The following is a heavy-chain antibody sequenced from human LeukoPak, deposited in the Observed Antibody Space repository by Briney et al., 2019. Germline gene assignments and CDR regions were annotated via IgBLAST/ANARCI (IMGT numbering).Heavy chain of an antibody. CDR3: ARVMRELLSSGALDY. J-gene: IGHJ4*02. V-gene: IGHV3-21*04. CDR1: GFTFSSYS. CDR2: ISSSSSYI. D-gene: IGHD1-26*01. Sequence: GGSLRLSCAASGFTFSSYSMNWVRQAPGKGLEWVSSISSSSSYIYYADSVKGRFTISRDNAKNSLYLQMNSLRSDDTAVYYCARVMRELLSSGALDYWGQGTLVTVSS.